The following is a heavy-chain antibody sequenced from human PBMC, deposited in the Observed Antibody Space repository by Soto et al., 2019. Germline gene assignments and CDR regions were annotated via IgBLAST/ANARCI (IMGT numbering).Heavy chain of an antibody. J-gene: IGHJ4*02. CDR2: INPKSGGT. V-gene: IGHV1-2*04. CDR1: GYSFTDYH. CDR3: ARVPKSDGYNYYFDY. D-gene: IGHD5-12*01. Sequence: ASVKVSCKASGYSFTDYHIHWVRQAPGQGLEWLGRINPKSGGTSTAQKFQGWVTMTTDTSISTASMELTRLTSDDTAVYYCARVPKSDGYNYYFDYWGQGTLVTVSS.